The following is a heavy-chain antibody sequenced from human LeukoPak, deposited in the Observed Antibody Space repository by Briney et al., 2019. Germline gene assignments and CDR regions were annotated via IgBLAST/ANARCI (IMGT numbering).Heavy chain of an antibody. CDR3: ARDSYDTSGYFLV. CDR1: GGSISPYY. D-gene: IGHD3-22*01. Sequence: PSETLSLTCSASGGSISPYYWSWIRQPPGKGLEWIGYIYYSGYTNYNPSLKSRVTISVDTSKNQFSLKLSSVTAADTAVYYCARDSYDTSGYFLVWGQGTLVTVSS. J-gene: IGHJ4*02. V-gene: IGHV4-59*01. CDR2: IYYSGYT.